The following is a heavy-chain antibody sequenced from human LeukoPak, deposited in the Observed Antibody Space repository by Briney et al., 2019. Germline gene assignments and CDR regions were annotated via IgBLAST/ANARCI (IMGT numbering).Heavy chain of an antibody. V-gene: IGHV1-2*02. J-gene: IGHJ6*02. Sequence: GASVKVSCKASGYTFTGYYMHWVRQAPGQGLEWMGWINPNSGGTNYAQKFQGRVTMTRDTSTSTVYMELSSLRSEDTAVYYCARDQSLVAGTAVVGYYYYGMDVWGQGTTVTVSS. D-gene: IGHD6-19*01. CDR1: GYTFTGYY. CDR2: INPNSGGT. CDR3: ARDQSLVAGTAVVGYYYYGMDV.